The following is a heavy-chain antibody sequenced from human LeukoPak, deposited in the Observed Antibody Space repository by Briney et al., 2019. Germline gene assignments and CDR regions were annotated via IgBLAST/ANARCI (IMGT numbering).Heavy chain of an antibody. CDR3: AKDTSSTSDYMDV. V-gene: IGHV3-9*03. CDR1: GFTFSSYW. CDR2: ISWNSGSI. J-gene: IGHJ6*03. D-gene: IGHD2-2*01. Sequence: GGSLRLSCAASGFTFSSYWMHWVRQAPGKGLVWVSGISWNSGSIGYADSVKGRFTISRDNAKNSLYLQMNSLRAEDMALYYCAKDTSSTSDYMDVWGKGTTVTVSS.